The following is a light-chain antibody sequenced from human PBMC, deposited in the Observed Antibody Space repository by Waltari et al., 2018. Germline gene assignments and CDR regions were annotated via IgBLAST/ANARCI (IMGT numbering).Light chain of an antibody. V-gene: IGKV1-5*03. J-gene: IGKJ1*01. CDR3: QQYNDYSRGT. Sequence: IQMTQSPSTLSASVGDRVTIACRASQSISTWLAWYQQKPGKAPNLLIYKASNLESGGPSRFSGSGSGTEFTLTISSLQPDDYATYYCQQYNDYSRGTFGQGTKVEIK. CDR2: KAS. CDR1: QSISTW.